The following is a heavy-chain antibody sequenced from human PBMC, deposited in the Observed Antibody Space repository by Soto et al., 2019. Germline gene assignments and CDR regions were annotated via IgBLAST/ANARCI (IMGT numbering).Heavy chain of an antibody. D-gene: IGHD3-3*01. J-gene: IGHJ4*02. CDR2: ISWNSDSI. CDR1: GFIFDDFA. CDR3: TKVGGLYDFWSGPLHFDL. V-gene: IGHV3-9*01. Sequence: EAQLVESGGGFVQPGRSLRLSCAGSGFIFDDFAIHWVRQAPGKGLEWVSGISWNSDSIGYADSVKGRFTISRDNAKNSLFLQMNSLRVEDTALYYYTKVGGLYDFWSGPLHFDLWGQGTLVTVSS.